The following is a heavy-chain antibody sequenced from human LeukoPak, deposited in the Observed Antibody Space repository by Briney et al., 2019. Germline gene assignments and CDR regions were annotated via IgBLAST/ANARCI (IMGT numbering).Heavy chain of an antibody. CDR2: ISYDGTTNK. CDR3: AKDIRYYDSTPLGPFDTYFDY. J-gene: IGHJ4*02. CDR1: GFTFGAYG. Sequence: PGGSLRLSCAASGFTFGAYGMHWVRQAPGKGLEWVAVISYDGTTNKYYADSVKGRFTISRDNAKNSLYLQMNSLRAEDTALYYCAKDIRYYDSTPLGPFDTYFDYWGQGTLVTVSS. V-gene: IGHV3-30*18. D-gene: IGHD3-22*01.